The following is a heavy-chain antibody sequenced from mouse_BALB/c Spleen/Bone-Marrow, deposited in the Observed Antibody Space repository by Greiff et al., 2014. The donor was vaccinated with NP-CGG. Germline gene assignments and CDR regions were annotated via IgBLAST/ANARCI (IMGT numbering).Heavy chain of an antibody. CDR1: GFNIKDTY. CDR2: IDPANGNT. J-gene: IGHJ3*01. D-gene: IGHD1-1*01. Sequence: EVQLQQSGADLVKPGASVKLSCTASGFNIKDTYMHWVKQRPEQGLEWIGRIDPANGNTKYDPKFQGKATITADTSSNTAYLQLSSLTSEDTAVYYCAPYYYGSSQFAYWGQGTLVTVSA. V-gene: IGHV14-3*02. CDR3: APYYYGSSQFAY.